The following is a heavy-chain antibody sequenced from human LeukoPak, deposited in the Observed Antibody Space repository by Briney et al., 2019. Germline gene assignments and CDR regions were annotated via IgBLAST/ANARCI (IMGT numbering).Heavy chain of an antibody. D-gene: IGHD2-2*02. CDR2: IRYDGSNK. V-gene: IGHV3-30*02. J-gene: IGHJ4*02. Sequence: GGSLRLSCAASGFTFSSYGMHWVRQAPGKGLEWVAFIRYDGSNKYYADSVKGRFTISRDNSKNTLYLQMNSLRAEDTAVYYCAKGRVVPAAIPDYWGQGTLVTVSS. CDR1: GFTFSSYG. CDR3: AKGRVVPAAIPDY.